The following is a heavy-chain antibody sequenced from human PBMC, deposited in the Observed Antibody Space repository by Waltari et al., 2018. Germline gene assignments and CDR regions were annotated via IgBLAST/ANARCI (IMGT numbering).Heavy chain of an antibody. J-gene: IGHJ6*02. CDR1: GFTFRSYE. CDR3: ARVPASTGYYGMDV. D-gene: IGHD2-2*01. CDR2: ISSSGSTI. V-gene: IGHV3-48*03. Sequence: EVQLVESGGGLVQPGGSLRLSCAASGFTFRSYEMNWVRQAPGKGLEWVSYISSSGSTIYYTDSVKGRFTISRDNAKNSLYLQMNSLRAEDTAVYYCARVPASTGYYGMDVWGQGTTVTVSS.